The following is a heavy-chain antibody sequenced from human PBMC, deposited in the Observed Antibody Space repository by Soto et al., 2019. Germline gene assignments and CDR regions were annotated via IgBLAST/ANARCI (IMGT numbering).Heavy chain of an antibody. CDR2: IYSGGST. J-gene: IGHJ4*02. D-gene: IGHD4-17*01. V-gene: IGHV3-66*01. Sequence: GGSLRLSCAASGFTVSSNYMSWVRQAPGKGLEWVSVIYSGGSTYYADSVKGRFTISRDNSKNTLYLQMNSLRAEDTAVYYCAREGLDDYGDYYADYWGQGTLVTVSS. CDR3: AREGLDDYGDYYADY. CDR1: GFTVSSNY.